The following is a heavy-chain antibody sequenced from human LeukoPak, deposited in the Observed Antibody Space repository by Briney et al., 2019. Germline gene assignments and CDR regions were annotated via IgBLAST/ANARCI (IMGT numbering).Heavy chain of an antibody. CDR2: ISAYNDNT. J-gene: IGHJ4*02. V-gene: IGHV1-18*01. D-gene: IGHD3-9*01. Sequence: ASVKVSCKASGYTFTSYGISWVRQAPGQGLEWMGWISAYNDNTNYAQKLQGRVTMTTDTSTRTAYMELRSLRPDDTAVYYCARGYVVVPLDVWGQGTLVTVSS. CDR1: GYTFTSYG. CDR3: ARGYVVVPLDV.